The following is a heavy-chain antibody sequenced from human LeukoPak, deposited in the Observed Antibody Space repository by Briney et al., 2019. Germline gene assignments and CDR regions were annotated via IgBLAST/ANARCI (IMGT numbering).Heavy chain of an antibody. CDR2: IYYSGST. CDR1: GGSISSGGYY. J-gene: IGHJ6*02. CDR3: ARDWRLPGQYGMDV. Sequence: SETLSLTCTVSGGSISSGGYYWSWIRQHPGKGLEWIGYIYYSGSTYYNPSLKSRVTISVDTSKNQFSLKLSSVTAADTVVYYCARDWRLPGQYGMDVWGQGTTVTVSS. V-gene: IGHV4-31*03. D-gene: IGHD6-25*01.